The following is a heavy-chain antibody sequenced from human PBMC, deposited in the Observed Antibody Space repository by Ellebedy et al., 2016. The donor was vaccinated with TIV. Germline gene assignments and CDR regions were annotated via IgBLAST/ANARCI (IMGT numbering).Heavy chain of an antibody. CDR3: ARGDQRGEWELLEFDY. Sequence: ASVKVSCXTSGYTFTSYGVNWARQAPGQGLEWMGWISGDNGNTNYAQKLQVRVTMTTDTSTNTAYMELRSLRSDDTAVYYCARGDQRGEWELLEFDYWGQGTLITVSS. D-gene: IGHD1-26*01. J-gene: IGHJ4*02. CDR2: ISGDNGNT. CDR1: GYTFTSYG. V-gene: IGHV1-18*01.